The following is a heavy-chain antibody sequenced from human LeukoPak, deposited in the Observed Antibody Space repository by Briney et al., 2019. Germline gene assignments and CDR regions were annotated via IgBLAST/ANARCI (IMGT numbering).Heavy chain of an antibody. CDR2: MNANTGVR. J-gene: IGHJ4*02. Sequence: ASVRVSSKASGYTFTANYMHCVRQAPGPGLEGMGCMNANTGVRYNIQKSQGCVTMTSDTSITTDYMELSRLTLDDTAVYYCARGSGTSWYDYWGQGTLVTVSS. D-gene: IGHD6-13*01. CDR1: GYTFTANY. V-gene: IGHV1-2*04. CDR3: ARGSGTSWYDY.